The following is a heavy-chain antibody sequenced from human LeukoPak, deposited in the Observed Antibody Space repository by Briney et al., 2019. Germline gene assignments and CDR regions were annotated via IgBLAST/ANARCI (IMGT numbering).Heavy chain of an antibody. V-gene: IGHV4-59*01. CDR2: IYYSGSS. J-gene: IGHJ4*02. Sequence: SETLSLTCNVSGGSISGYHWSWIRQPPGKGLEWLGYIYYSGSSNYNPSLKSRVTMSADTSKNQFSLKLSSVTAADTAVYYCARASGGNPLYYFDYWGQGTLVTVSS. D-gene: IGHD4-23*01. CDR1: GGSISGYH. CDR3: ARASGGNPLYYFDY.